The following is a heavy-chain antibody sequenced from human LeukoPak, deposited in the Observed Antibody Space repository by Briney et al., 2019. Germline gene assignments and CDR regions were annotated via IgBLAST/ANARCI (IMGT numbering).Heavy chain of an antibody. D-gene: IGHD3-10*01. J-gene: IGHJ4*02. Sequence: ASVKVSCKASGGTFSSYAISWVRQAPGQGLEWMGRIIPILGIANYAQKFQGRVTITADKSTSTAYMELSSLRSEDTAVYYCATGDYYGSGRFDYWGQGTLVTVSS. V-gene: IGHV1-69*04. CDR3: ATGDYYGSGRFDY. CDR1: GGTFSSYA. CDR2: IIPILGIA.